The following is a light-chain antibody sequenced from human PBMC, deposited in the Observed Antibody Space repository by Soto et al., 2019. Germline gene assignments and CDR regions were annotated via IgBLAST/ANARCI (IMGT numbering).Light chain of an antibody. CDR3: LQYNSYPFT. J-gene: IGKJ4*01. CDR2: KAS. Sequence: DIQMTQSPSTLSASVGDRVTITCRASQSLSSGLAWYQQKPGKAPKHLIYKASSLESGVPSRFSGSGSGAEFTLTISSLQPDDFATYYCLQYNSYPFTFGGGTKVDIK. CDR1: QSLSSG. V-gene: IGKV1-5*03.